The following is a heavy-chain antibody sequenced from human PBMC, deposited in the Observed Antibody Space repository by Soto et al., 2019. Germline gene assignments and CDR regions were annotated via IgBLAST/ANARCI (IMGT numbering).Heavy chain of an antibody. D-gene: IGHD5-18*01. J-gene: IGHJ5*02. CDR3: AKDLRFSYGHNWFDP. V-gene: IGHV3-23*01. Sequence: GGSLRLSFAASGFTFSSYAMSWFRQAPGKGLEWVSAISGSGGSTYYADSVKGRFTISRDNSKNTLYLQMNSLRAEDTAVYYCAKDLRFSYGHNWFDPWGQGTLVTVSS. CDR1: GFTFSSYA. CDR2: ISGSGGST.